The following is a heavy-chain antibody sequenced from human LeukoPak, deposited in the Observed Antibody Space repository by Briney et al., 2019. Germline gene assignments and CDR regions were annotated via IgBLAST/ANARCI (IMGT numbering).Heavy chain of an antibody. V-gene: IGHV3-43*02. J-gene: IGHJ4*02. CDR2: YSGDGSSR. CDR3: AKDTVAYVSGTSYIGNYFDY. D-gene: IGHD3-10*01. CDR1: GFSFGDYG. Sequence: GDSLRLSCAASGFSFGDYGMHWVRQAPGKGLEWVSLYSGDGSSRYYTDSVKGRFTISRDDSKNSLYLQMNRLRTEDTALYYCAKDTVAYVSGTSYIGNYFDYWGQGALVTVSS.